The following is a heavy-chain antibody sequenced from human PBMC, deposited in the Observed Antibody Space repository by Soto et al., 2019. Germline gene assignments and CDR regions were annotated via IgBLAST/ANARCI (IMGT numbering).Heavy chain of an antibody. CDR2: IWYDGSNK. CDR1: GFTFSGYG. Sequence: PGGSLRLSCEASGFTFSGYGMHWVRQAPGKGLEWVAVIWYDGSNKYYADSVKGRFTISRDNSKNTLYLQMNSLRAEDTAVYYCAIDPLWLPDCYYGMDVWGQGTTVTVSS. D-gene: IGHD5-18*01. J-gene: IGHJ6*02. V-gene: IGHV3-33*08. CDR3: AIDPLWLPDCYYGMDV.